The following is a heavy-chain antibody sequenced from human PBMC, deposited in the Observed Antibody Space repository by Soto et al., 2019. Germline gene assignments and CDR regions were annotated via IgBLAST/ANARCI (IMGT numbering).Heavy chain of an antibody. CDR1: GDSISSHDW. CDR3: VRNGYYSLDY. V-gene: IGHV4-4*02. Sequence: QVQLQESGPGLVKPSGTLSLTCAVSGDSISSHDWWSWVRQPPNKGLEWIADIHHSGGTNYNPSLMSRATISVDNSKNQFSLQLISATAADTAVYYCVRNGYYSLDYWGQGTLVSVSS. J-gene: IGHJ4*02. CDR2: IHHSGGT. D-gene: IGHD3-3*01.